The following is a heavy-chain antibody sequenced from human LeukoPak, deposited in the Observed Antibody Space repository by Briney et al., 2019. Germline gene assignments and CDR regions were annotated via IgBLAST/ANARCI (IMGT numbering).Heavy chain of an antibody. CDR3: ARAPVTSCRGAFCYPFDY. D-gene: IGHD2-15*01. CDR2: IKQDGSEK. CDR1: GFTFSSYW. Sequence: PGGSLRLSCAASGFTFSSYWMNWVRQAPGKGLEWVANIKQDGSEKYYVDSVKGRFTISRDNAKNSLYLQMNSLRAEDTALYYCARAPVTSCRGAFCYPFDYWGQGTLVTVSS. J-gene: IGHJ4*02. V-gene: IGHV3-7*01.